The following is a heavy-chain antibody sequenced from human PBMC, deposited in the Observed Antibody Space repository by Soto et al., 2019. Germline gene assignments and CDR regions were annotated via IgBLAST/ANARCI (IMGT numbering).Heavy chain of an antibody. V-gene: IGHV4-59*11. CDR2: IHYSGST. CDR1: GASISSLY. D-gene: IGHD2-15*01. CDR3: ERGGWSMDV. J-gene: IGHJ6*02. Sequence: SETLSLTCTISGASISSLYWSWVRQPPGKELEWIRYIHYSGSTNYNPSLKSRDTILVDTSKNQFSLRLSSVTAADTAVYYCERGGWSMDVWGQGTTVTVSS.